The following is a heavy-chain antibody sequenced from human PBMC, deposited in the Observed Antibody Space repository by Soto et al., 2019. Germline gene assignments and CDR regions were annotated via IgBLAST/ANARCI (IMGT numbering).Heavy chain of an antibody. CDR3: ARLREMATIRYFDY. D-gene: IGHD5-12*01. Sequence: PSETLSLTCTFSGGSISSYYWSWIRQPPGKGLEWIGYIYYSGSTNYNPSLKSRVTISVDTSKNQFSLKLSSVTAADTAVYYCARLREMATIRYFDYWGQGTLVTVS. CDR2: IYYSGST. V-gene: IGHV4-59*01. CDR1: GGSISSYY. J-gene: IGHJ4*02.